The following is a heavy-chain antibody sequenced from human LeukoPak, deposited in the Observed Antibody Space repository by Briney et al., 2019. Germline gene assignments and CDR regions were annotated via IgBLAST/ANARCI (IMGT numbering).Heavy chain of an antibody. J-gene: IGHJ4*02. CDR3: AREGAHSPYAFDY. Sequence: GGSLRLSCAASGFIVSSNSMTWVRQAPGKGLEWVSFIHSGGTAYYADSVKGRFTISRQNSRNRLYLQMNSLRVEDTAVYYCAREGAHSPYAFDYWGQGTLVTVSS. CDR1: GFIVSSNS. V-gene: IGHV3-53*04. CDR2: IHSGGTA. D-gene: IGHD1-26*01.